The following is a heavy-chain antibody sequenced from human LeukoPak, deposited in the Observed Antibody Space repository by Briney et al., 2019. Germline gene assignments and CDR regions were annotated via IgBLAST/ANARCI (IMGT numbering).Heavy chain of an antibody. V-gene: IGHV3-23*01. J-gene: IGHJ3*02. Sequence: GGSLTLSCAASGFTFSSYAMSWVRQAPGKGLEWVSDINGSGGSIYYADYVKGPFTISRDNTKNTLYLQMNSLKAEDTAVYYYAKGLEVDDAFDIWGQGTMVTVSS. CDR2: INGSGGSI. D-gene: IGHD1-1*01. CDR3: AKGLEVDDAFDI. CDR1: GFTFSSYA.